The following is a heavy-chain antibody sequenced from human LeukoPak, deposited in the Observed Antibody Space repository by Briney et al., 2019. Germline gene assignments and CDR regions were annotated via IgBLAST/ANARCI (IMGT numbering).Heavy chain of an antibody. J-gene: IGHJ4*02. D-gene: IGHD5-12*01. Sequence: ASVKVSCKASGYTFTGYYMHWVRQAPGQGLEWMGWINPNSGGTNYAQKFQGRVTVTRDTSISTAYMELSRLRSDDTAVYYCARSGAGGYSGYDLIYYWGQGTLVTVSS. CDR1: GYTFTGYY. V-gene: IGHV1-2*02. CDR2: INPNSGGT. CDR3: ARSGAGGYSGYDLIYY.